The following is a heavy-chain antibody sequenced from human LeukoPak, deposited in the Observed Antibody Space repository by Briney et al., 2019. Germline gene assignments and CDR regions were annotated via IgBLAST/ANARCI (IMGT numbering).Heavy chain of an antibody. D-gene: IGHD3-22*01. J-gene: IGHJ4*02. Sequence: ASVKVSCKASGYTFTGYYMHWVRQAPGQGLEWMGWINPKSGGTNFAQKFQGRVTMTRDTSISTAYMEMSRLRSDDRAVYYCARENADSSGYYFLDYWGQGTLVTVSS. CDR2: INPKSGGT. V-gene: IGHV1-2*02. CDR3: ARENADSSGYYFLDY. CDR1: GYTFTGYY.